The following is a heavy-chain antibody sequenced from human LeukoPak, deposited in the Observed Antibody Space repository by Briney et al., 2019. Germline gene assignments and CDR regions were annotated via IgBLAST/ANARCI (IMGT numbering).Heavy chain of an antibody. J-gene: IGHJ4*02. D-gene: IGHD3-3*01. CDR2: ISYVVSKK. CDR1: GFTFSIYG. Sequence: ARGCLRLSCAHPGFTFSIYGMRWVRQAPGKGLEWVAVISYVVSKKYYTDSVKGPFTIARDTSTNTLYLQINSLRDEDTDVYSCAKKDHRSIFGLVTEYFDDWGQGTLVTVSS. V-gene: IGHV3-30*18. CDR3: AKKDHRSIFGLVTEYFDD.